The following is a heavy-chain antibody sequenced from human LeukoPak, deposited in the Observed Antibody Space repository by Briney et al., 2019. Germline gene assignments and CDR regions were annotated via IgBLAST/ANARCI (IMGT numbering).Heavy chain of an antibody. D-gene: IGHD6-19*01. Sequence: ASVKVSCKASGYTFTGYYMHWVRQAPGQGLEWMGWINPNSGGTNYAQKFQGRVTMTRDTSISTAYMELSRLRSDDTAVYYCARAIKQWLHPTFYPKNFDYWGQGTLVTVSS. J-gene: IGHJ4*02. V-gene: IGHV1-2*02. CDR1: GYTFTGYY. CDR3: ARAIKQWLHPTFYPKNFDY. CDR2: INPNSGGT.